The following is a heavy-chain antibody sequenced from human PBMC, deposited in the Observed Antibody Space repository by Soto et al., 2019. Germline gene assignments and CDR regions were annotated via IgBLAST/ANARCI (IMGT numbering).Heavy chain of an antibody. CDR3: ARVLIAGVTTD. J-gene: IGHJ4*02. V-gene: IGHV4-34*01. Sequence: QLQLQQWGAGLLKPSETLSLTSAVYGGSFRGYYWTWIRHPPGKGLEWIGESNHVGSTNYNPSLKSRVTMSVDPSKNQFSLRLTSVTAADTAVYYCARVLIAGVTTDWGQGTLVIVSS. CDR2: SNHVGST. D-gene: IGHD5-18*01. CDR1: GGSFRGYY.